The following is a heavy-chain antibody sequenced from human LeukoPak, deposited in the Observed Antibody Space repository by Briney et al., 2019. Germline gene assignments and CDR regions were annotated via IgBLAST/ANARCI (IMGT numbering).Heavy chain of an antibody. CDR1: GYTFTSYG. Sequence: ASVKVSCKASGYTFTSYGISWVRQAPGQGLEWMGWSSAYNGNTNYAQKLQGRVTMTTDTSTSTAYMELRSLRSDDTAVCYCARGGNSGWRTPNDDYWGQGTLVTVSS. CDR3: ARGGNSGWRTPNDDY. J-gene: IGHJ4*02. CDR2: SSAYNGNT. D-gene: IGHD6-19*01. V-gene: IGHV1-18*01.